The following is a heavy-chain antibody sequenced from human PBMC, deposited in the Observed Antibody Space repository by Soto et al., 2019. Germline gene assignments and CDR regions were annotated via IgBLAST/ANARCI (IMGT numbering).Heavy chain of an antibody. V-gene: IGHV3-30*18. J-gene: IGHJ6*02. D-gene: IGHD3-16*01. Sequence: GGSLRLSCAASGFTFSSYGFHWVRQAPGKGLEWVAVISYDGSNKYYGDSVKGRFTISRDNSKKTLSLQMNSLRAEDTAVYYCAKDLYDYVWAKSLGGYYYAMDVWGQGTTVTVSS. CDR1: GFTFSSYG. CDR3: AKDLYDYVWAKSLGGYYYAMDV. CDR2: ISYDGSNK.